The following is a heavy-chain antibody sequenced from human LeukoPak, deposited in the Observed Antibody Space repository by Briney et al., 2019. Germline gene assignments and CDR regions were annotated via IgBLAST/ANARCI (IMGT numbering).Heavy chain of an antibody. D-gene: IGHD5-12*01. Sequence: GESLKISCKGSGYSFTSYWIGWVRQMLGKGLEWVGIIYPGDSDTRYSPSFQGQVTISADKSISTAYLQWSSLKASDTAMYYCARHRLSSYTYMDVWGKGTTVTISS. CDR3: ARHRLSSYTYMDV. CDR2: IYPGDSDT. CDR1: GYSFTSYW. J-gene: IGHJ6*03. V-gene: IGHV5-51*01.